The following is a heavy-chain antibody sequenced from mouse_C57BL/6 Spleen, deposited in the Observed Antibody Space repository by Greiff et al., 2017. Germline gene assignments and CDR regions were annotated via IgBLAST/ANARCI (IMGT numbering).Heavy chain of an antibody. D-gene: IGHD3-2*02. CDR3: ARDSSIDY. V-gene: IGHV1-76*01. J-gene: IGHJ2*01. Sequence: VQLQQSGAELVRPGASVKLSCKASGYTFTDYYINWVKQRPGQGLEWIARIYPGSGNTYYNEKFKGKATLTAEKSSSTAYMQLSSLTSEDSAVYFYARDSSIDYWGQGTTLTVSS. CDR1: GYTFTDYY. CDR2: IYPGSGNT.